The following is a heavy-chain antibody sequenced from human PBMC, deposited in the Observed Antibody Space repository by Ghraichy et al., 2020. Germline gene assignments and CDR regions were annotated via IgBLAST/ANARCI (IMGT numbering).Heavy chain of an antibody. CDR3: TTDLGCTD. D-gene: IGHD2-8*01. Sequence: GGSLRLSCAASGFNFNNAWMTWVRQAPGKGLEWVGRIKSETNGGTTDYAAPVKGRFTISRDDSKNTLYLQLNSLQTEDTAVYYCTTDLGCTDWGQGTLVTVSS. CDR1: GFNFNNAW. CDR2: IKSETNGGTT. J-gene: IGHJ4*02. V-gene: IGHV3-15*01.